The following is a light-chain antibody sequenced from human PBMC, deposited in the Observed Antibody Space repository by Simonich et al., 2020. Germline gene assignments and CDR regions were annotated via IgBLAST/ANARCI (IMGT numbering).Light chain of an antibody. CDR1: QSASSK. CDR3: QQYNNWPPLT. V-gene: IGKV3-15*01. J-gene: IGKJ4*01. Sequence: EIVMTKSQATLSVSQGERTTLTCRASQSASSKFAWYQEKTGQAHMILIYGSSTMATGITARFSGSGSGTEFTLTISSLQSEDFAVYYCQQYNNWPPLTFGGGTKVEIK. CDR2: GSS.